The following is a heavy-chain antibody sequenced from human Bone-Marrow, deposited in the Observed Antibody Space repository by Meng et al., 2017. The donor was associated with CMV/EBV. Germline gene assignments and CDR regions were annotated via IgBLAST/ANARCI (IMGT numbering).Heavy chain of an antibody. Sequence: GESLKISCAASGFALSSYSVNWVRQAPGKGLEWVSSISSSSSYIYYADSVKGRFTISRDNAKNSLYLQMNSLRAEDTAVYYCARDPEDDQLLTFDYWGQGTLVTVSS. CDR2: ISSSSSYI. CDR3: ARDPEDDQLLTFDY. J-gene: IGHJ4*02. CDR1: GFALSSYS. V-gene: IGHV3-21*01. D-gene: IGHD2-2*01.